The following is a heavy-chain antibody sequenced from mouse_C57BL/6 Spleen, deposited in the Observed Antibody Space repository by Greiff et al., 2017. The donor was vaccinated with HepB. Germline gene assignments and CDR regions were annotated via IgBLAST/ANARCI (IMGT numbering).Heavy chain of an antibody. CDR1: GYSFTGYY. V-gene: IGHV1-42*01. D-gene: IGHD3-2*02. J-gene: IGHJ4*01. Sequence: EVQRVESGPELVKPGASVKISCKASGYSFTGYYMNWVKQSPEKSLEWIGELNPSTGGTTYNQKFKAKATLTVDKSSSTAYMQLKSLTSEDSAVYYCARSRSGYDYYAMDYWGQGTSVTVSS. CDR2: LNPSTGGT. CDR3: ARSRSGYDYYAMDY.